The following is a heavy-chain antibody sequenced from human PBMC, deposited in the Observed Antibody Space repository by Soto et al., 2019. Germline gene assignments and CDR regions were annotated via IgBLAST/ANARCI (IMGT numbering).Heavy chain of an antibody. Sequence: QVQLVQSGAEVKKPGSSVKVSCKASGGTFSSYAISWVRQAPGQGLEWMGGIIPIFGTANYAQKFQGRVTITADESTSTAYMELSSLRSEDTAVYYCARGKSGLYGDYVDDAFDIWGQGTMVTVSS. V-gene: IGHV1-69*01. D-gene: IGHD4-17*01. J-gene: IGHJ3*02. CDR2: IIPIFGTA. CDR3: ARGKSGLYGDYVDDAFDI. CDR1: GGTFSSYA.